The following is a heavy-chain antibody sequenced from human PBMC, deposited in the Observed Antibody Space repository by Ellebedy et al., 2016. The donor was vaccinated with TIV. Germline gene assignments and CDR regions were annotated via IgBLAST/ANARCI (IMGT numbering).Heavy chain of an antibody. CDR1: GFTFSSYS. D-gene: IGHD2-8*01. CDR2: VRNRDYGATT. CDR3: AKCISVRLFLIHAFDL. Sequence: GESLKISXAASGFTFSSYSMNWVRQAPGRGLEWVSFVRNRDYGATTEYATSVKGRFTVSRDDSKSIAYLQMDSLKTEDTAIYFCAKCISVRLFLIHAFDLWGRGTVVTVSS. J-gene: IGHJ3*01. V-gene: IGHV3-49*04.